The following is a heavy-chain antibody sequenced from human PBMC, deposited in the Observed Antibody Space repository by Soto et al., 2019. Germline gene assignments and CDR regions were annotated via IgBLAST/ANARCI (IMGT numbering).Heavy chain of an antibody. J-gene: IGHJ3*02. CDR2: MNPNSGNT. V-gene: IGHV1-8*01. D-gene: IGHD3-22*01. CDR1: GYTCTSCD. CDR3: ARPISTMNDAFDI. Sequence: VKVSCKASGYTCTSCDMNWVRKATGQGLEWMGWMNPNSGNTGYAQKFQGRVTMTRNTSISTAYMELSSLRSEDTAVYYCARPISTMNDAFDIWGQRTMVTVSS.